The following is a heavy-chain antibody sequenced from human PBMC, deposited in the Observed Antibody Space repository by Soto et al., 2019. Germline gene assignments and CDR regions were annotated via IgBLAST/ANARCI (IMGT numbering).Heavy chain of an antibody. CDR2: MNPNSGNT. CDR1: GYTFTSYD. J-gene: IGHJ6*03. Sequence: ASVKVSCKASGYTFTSYDINWVRQATGQGLEWMGWMNPNSGNTGYAQKFQGRVTMTRNTSISTAYMELSSLRSEDTAVYYCASFLYDFWSGYQSSYMDVWGKGTTVTVSS. D-gene: IGHD3-3*01. CDR3: ASFLYDFWSGYQSSYMDV. V-gene: IGHV1-8*01.